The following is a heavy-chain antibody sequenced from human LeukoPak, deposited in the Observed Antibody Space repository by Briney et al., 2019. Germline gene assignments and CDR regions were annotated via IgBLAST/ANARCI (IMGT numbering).Heavy chain of an antibody. D-gene: IGHD5-18*01. V-gene: IGHV3-21*01. CDR3: ARGSDTAMASPEYY. CDR2: ISSSSSYI. Sequence: PGGSLRLSCAASGFTFSSYSMNWVRQAPGKGLEWVSSISSSSSYIYYADSVKGRFTISRDNAKNSLYLQMNSLRAEDTAVYYCARGSDTAMASPEYYWGQGTLVTVSS. J-gene: IGHJ4*02. CDR1: GFTFSSYS.